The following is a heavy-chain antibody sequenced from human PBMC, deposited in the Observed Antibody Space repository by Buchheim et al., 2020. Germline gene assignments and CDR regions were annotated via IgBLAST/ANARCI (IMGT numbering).Heavy chain of an antibody. CDR1: GGSITGSY. J-gene: IGHJ6*02. CDR2: VSASGDS. V-gene: IGHV4-59*12. D-gene: IGHD2-21*02. Sequence: QVQLQESGPGLVKPSETLSLTCNVSGGSITGSYWSWIRQPPGKGLEWIGYVSASGDSIYNPSLESRVIMSVETSKNQFSLKLRSATAADTAIYYCARDCGGDCYGHYYGLDVWGQGTT. CDR3: ARDCGGDCYGHYYGLDV.